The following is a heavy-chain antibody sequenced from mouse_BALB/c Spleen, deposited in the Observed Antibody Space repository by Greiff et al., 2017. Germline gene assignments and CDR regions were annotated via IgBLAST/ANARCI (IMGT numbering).Heavy chain of an antibody. J-gene: IGHJ3*01. CDR3: ATIYYDPWFAY. Sequence: EVKLVESGPGLVKPSQSLSLTCTVTGYSITSDYAWNWIRQFPGNKLEWMGYISYSGSTSYNPSLKSRIFITRDTSKNQFFLQLNSVTTEDTATYYCATIYYDPWFAYWGQGTLVTVSA. CDR2: ISYSGST. V-gene: IGHV3-2*02. D-gene: IGHD2-4*01. CDR1: GYSITSDYA.